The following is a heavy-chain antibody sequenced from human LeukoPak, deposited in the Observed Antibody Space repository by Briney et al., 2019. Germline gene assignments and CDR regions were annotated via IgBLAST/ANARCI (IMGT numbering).Heavy chain of an antibody. CDR1: GFTFGIYA. D-gene: IGHD3-10*01. CDR2: ISARDGST. Sequence: GGSLRRSCAASGFTFGIYAMSWVRQAPGQGLDWVSAISARDGSTYYADSVKVRFTISRDNSKNTLYLQMNRLRAEDTAVYYCAKDYYALLWFGEFNRKYYFDYWGQGTLVTVSS. J-gene: IGHJ4*02. CDR3: AKDYYALLWFGEFNRKYYFDY. V-gene: IGHV3-23*01.